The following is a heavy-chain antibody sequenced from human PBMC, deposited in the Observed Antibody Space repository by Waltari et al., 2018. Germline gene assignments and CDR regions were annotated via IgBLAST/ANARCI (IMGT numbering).Heavy chain of an antibody. Sequence: QVQLVQSGAEVKKPGASVKVSCTASGYTFTGYCMHWVRQAPGQGREWMGWINTNTGGTNYAQRLQGRVTMTRDTSISTAYMELSRLRSDDTAVYYCARDMAFGSSWYLDWGQGTLVTVSS. D-gene: IGHD6-13*01. CDR1: GYTFTGYC. CDR3: ARDMAFGSSWYLD. V-gene: IGHV1-2*02. CDR2: INTNTGGT. J-gene: IGHJ4*02.